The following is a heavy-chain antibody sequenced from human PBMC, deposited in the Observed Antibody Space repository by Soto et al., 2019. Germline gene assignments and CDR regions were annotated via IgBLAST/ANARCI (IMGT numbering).Heavy chain of an antibody. Sequence: GGSLRLSCAASGFTFSSYSMNWVRQAPGKGLEWVSSISSSSSYIYYADSVKGRFTISRDNAKNSLYLQMNSLRAEDTAVYYCARDHGNGGYYLFDYWGQGTLVTVS. CDR3: ARDHGNGGYYLFDY. V-gene: IGHV3-21*01. CDR2: ISSSSSYI. J-gene: IGHJ4*02. D-gene: IGHD3-22*01. CDR1: GFTFSSYS.